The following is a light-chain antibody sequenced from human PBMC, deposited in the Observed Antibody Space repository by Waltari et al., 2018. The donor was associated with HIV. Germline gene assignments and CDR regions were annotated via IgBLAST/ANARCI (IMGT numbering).Light chain of an antibody. V-gene: IGLV2-14*01. CDR3: SSYTSSSTRV. CDR1: SSDVGGYNY. CDR2: EVS. J-gene: IGLJ3*02. Sequence: QPALTPPASVSGSPGQSITIPCTGTSSDVGGYNYVSWYQQHPGKAPKLMIYEVSNRPSGVSNRFSGSKSGNTASLTISGLQAEDEADYYCSSYTSSSTRVFGGGTKLTVL.